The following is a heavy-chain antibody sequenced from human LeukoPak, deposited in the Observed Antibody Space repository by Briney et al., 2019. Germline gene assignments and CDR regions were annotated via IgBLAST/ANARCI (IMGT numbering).Heavy chain of an antibody. J-gene: IGHJ5*02. CDR1: GLTFSNSW. D-gene: IGHD5-12*01. V-gene: IGHV3-74*01. CDR2: MYGDMRDI. CDR3: ARDLGLRGST. Sequence: GGSLRLSFEASGLTFSNSWMHWVRRIPGKGLVWVSRMYGDMRDISYADSVKGRFTISRDNAKNTVYLQMNSLRGEDTAVYYCARDLGLRGSTWGQGTLVTVSS.